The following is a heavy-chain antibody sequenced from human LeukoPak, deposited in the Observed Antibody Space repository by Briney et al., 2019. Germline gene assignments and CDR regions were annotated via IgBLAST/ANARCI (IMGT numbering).Heavy chain of an antibody. V-gene: IGHV1-2*02. Sequence: ASVKVSCKASGYTFTGYYMHWVRQAPGQGLEWMGWINPNSGGTNYAQKFQGRVTMTRDTSISTAYMELSRLRSDDTAVYYCARDRVVTNYYYYGMDVWGQGTTVTVSS. CDR1: GYTFTGYY. J-gene: IGHJ6*02. CDR2: INPNSGGT. CDR3: ARDRVVTNYYYYGMDV. D-gene: IGHD2-21*02.